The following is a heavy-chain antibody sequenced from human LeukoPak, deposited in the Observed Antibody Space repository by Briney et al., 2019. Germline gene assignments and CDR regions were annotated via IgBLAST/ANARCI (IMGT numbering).Heavy chain of an antibody. CDR3: ARTGPGSGWYYYYYYYMDV. Sequence: SETLSLTCTVSGGSISSSSYYWGWIRQPPGKGLEWIGSIYYSGSTYYNPSLKSRVTISVDTSKNQFSLKLSSVTAADTAVYYCARTGPGSGWYYYYYYYMDVWGKGTTVTVSS. CDR1: GGSISSSSYY. V-gene: IGHV4-39*07. D-gene: IGHD6-19*01. CDR2: IYYSGST. J-gene: IGHJ6*03.